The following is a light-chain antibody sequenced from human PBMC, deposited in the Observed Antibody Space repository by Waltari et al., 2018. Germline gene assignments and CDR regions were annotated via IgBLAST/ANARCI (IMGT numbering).Light chain of an antibody. CDR3: MQALQTSIT. Sequence: VMTPSPPPLPVTPGEPASICCTSRQGLLHSSGKNSLDWYRQKPGQSPQLLIYLGSIRASGVSDRFSGSASGTDFTLKISRVEAEDVGVYYCMQALQTSITFGQGTRLEIK. J-gene: IGKJ5*01. CDR2: LGS. V-gene: IGKV2-28*01. CDR1: QGLLHSSGKNS.